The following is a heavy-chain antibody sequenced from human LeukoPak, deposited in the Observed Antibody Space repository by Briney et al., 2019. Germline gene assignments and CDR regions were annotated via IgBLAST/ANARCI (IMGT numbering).Heavy chain of an antibody. J-gene: IGHJ4*02. D-gene: IGHD1-26*01. CDR3: AKDIVGATMWEIDY. Sequence: GGSLRLSCTASGFTFSSYWMSWVRQAPGKGLEWVANIKQDGSEKYYVDSVKGRFTISRDNAKNSLYLQMNSLRAEDTAVYYCAKDIVGATMWEIDYWGQGTLVTVSS. V-gene: IGHV3-7*01. CDR2: IKQDGSEK. CDR1: GFTFSSYW.